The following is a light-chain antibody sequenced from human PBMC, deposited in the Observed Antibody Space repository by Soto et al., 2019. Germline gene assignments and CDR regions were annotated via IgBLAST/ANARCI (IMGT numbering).Light chain of an antibody. CDR2: GAS. V-gene: IGKV3-20*01. CDR3: QQYNNSPEYT. Sequence: EIVLTQSPGTLSLSPGERATLSCRASQSVSSRYLAWYQEKPGQAPRLLIYGASNRATGIPDRFSGSRSGTDFTNTISRLEAEDFAVYFCQQYNNSPEYTCGQGTKLEIK. J-gene: IGKJ2*01. CDR1: QSVSSRY.